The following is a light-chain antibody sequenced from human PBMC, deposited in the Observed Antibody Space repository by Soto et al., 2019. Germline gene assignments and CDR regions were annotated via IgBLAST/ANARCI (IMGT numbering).Light chain of an antibody. Sequence: EIVLTQSPGTLSLSPGERATLSCRASQSVSSSYLACYQQKPGQAPRLLIYGASSRATGIPDRFSGSGSGTDFTLTISRLEPEDFAVYYCQQGAFTFGPGTKVDIK. V-gene: IGKV3-20*01. J-gene: IGKJ3*01. CDR3: QQGAFT. CDR2: GAS. CDR1: QSVSSSY.